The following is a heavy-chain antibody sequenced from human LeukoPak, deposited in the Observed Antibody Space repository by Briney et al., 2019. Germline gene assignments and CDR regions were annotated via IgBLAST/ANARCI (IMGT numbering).Heavy chain of an antibody. CDR3: AKDLEYCSSTSCYAYYYGIDV. D-gene: IGHD2-2*01. J-gene: IGHJ6*02. Sequence: GASLRLSCAASGFTVGSYGMRWVRPAPGKWLGWVVFIRYDGTNKYYADYLKGRFTISRDHSKNTLYLQMNSLRAEDTAVYYCAKDLEYCSSTSCYAYYYGIDVWGQGTPVTVSS. CDR2: IRYDGTNK. V-gene: IGHV3-30*02. CDR1: GFTVGSYG.